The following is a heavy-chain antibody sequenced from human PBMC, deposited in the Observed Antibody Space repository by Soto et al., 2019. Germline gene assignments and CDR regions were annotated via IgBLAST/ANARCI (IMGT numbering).Heavy chain of an antibody. CDR1: GFIFSNAW. CDR2: VKSKTDGGTT. Sequence: EVHLVESGGGLVKPGGSLRLSCAASGFIFSNAWINWVRQAPGKGLEWVGRVKSKTDGGTTDFTAPVKGRFSISRDDAKNMGYLEMNSLKTEDTAIYDCTTDSYMTNIIVRFDYWGHGTLVTVSS. CDR3: TTDSYMTNIIVRFDY. D-gene: IGHD4-17*01. V-gene: IGHV3-15*07. J-gene: IGHJ4*01.